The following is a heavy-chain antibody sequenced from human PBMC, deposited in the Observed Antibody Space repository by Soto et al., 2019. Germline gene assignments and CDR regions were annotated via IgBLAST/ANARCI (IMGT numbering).Heavy chain of an antibody. V-gene: IGHV4-30-4*01. CDR1: GGSISSGDYY. D-gene: IGHD5-12*01. Sequence: PSETLSLTCTVSGGSISSGDYYWSWVRQPPGKGLEWIGYIYYSGSTYYNPSLKSRVTISVDTSKNQFSLKLSSVTAADTAVYYCASGYSGYVGYFDYWGQGTLVTVSS. CDR3: ASGYSGYVGYFDY. J-gene: IGHJ4*02. CDR2: IYYSGST.